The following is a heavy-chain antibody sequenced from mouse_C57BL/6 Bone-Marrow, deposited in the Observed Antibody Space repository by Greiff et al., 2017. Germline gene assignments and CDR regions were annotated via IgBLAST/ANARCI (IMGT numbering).Heavy chain of an antibody. CDR3: ARWGYYVLAY. CDR2: IHPNSGST. J-gene: IGHJ3*01. Sequence: QVQLQQPGAELVKPGASVKLSCKASGYTFTSYWMHWVKQRPGQGLEWIGMIHPNSGSTNYNEKFKSKDTLPVDKSSSTAYMQLSSLTSEDSAVYYCARWGYYVLAYWGQGTLVTVSA. V-gene: IGHV1-64*01. D-gene: IGHD2-3*01. CDR1: GYTFTSYW.